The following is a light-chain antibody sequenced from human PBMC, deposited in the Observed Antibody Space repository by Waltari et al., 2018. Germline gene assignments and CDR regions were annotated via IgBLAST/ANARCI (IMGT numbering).Light chain of an antibody. Sequence: EIVLTQSPATLSLSPGERGTLSCRASQGVSSNLAWYQQKPGQAPRLLIYDASNRATGVPARFSGSGSGTDFTLTISSLEPEDCAVYYCQQRGTWPLTFGGGTKVEIK. J-gene: IGKJ4*01. V-gene: IGKV3-11*01. CDR1: QGVSSN. CDR2: DAS. CDR3: QQRGTWPLT.